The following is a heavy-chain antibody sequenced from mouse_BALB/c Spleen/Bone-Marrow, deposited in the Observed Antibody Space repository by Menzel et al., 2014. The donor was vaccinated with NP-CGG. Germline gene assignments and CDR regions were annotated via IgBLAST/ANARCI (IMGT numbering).Heavy chain of an antibody. CDR2: INPSNGRT. Sequence: VQLQQSGAELVKPGASVKLSCKASGYTFTSYWMHWVKQRPGQGLEWIGEINPSNGRTNYNEKFKSKATLTVDKSSSTAYMQLSSLTSEDSAVYYCAGGRGYFDYWGQGTPLTDSS. CDR3: AGGRGYFDY. CDR1: GYTFTSYW. J-gene: IGHJ2*01. V-gene: IGHV1S81*02. D-gene: IGHD3-3*01.